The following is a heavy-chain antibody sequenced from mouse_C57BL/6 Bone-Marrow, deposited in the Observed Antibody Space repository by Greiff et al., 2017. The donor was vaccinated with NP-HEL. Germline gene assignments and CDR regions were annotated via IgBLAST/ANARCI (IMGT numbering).Heavy chain of an antibody. CDR3: ARDENWPYWYFDV. J-gene: IGHJ1*03. D-gene: IGHD4-1*01. CDR2: INYDGSST. Sequence: EVKLMESEGGLVQPGSSMKLSCTASGFTFSDYYMAWVRQVPEKGLEWVANINYDGSSTYYLDSLKSRFIISRDNAKNILYLQMSSLKSEDTATYYCARDENWPYWYFDVWGTGTTVTVSS. CDR1: GFTFSDYY. V-gene: IGHV5-16*01.